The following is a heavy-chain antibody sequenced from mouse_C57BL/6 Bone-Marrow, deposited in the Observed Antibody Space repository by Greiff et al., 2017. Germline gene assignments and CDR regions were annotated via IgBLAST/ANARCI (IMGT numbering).Heavy chain of an antibody. CDR3: AQIVAIYSNFPWFAY. CDR2: IWWNDDK. J-gene: IGHJ3*01. CDR1: GFSLSTSNMG. Sequence: QVTLKESGPGILQPSPTLSLTCSFSGFSLSTSNMGIGWIRKPSGKGLEWLAHIWWNDDKYYNPSLKSRLTISKDTSNNQLFLKITSVDTADTATYYCAQIVAIYSNFPWFAYWGQGTLVTVSA. V-gene: IGHV8-5*01. D-gene: IGHD2-5*01.